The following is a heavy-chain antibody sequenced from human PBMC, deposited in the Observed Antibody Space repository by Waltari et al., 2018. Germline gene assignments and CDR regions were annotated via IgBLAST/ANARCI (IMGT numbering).Heavy chain of an antibody. CDR1: GFTFSTYW. CDR3: VRDEPGDGLDY. D-gene: IGHD7-27*01. V-gene: IGHV3-74*01. J-gene: IGHJ4*02. Sequence: EVQLVESGGALVQPGGSLRLSCATSGFTFSTYWMHWVRQAPGKGLMWVAQIESEESRTTYAESVKGRFTISRDNAKNTVYLQMNSLRDEDTAVYYCVRDEPGDGLDYWGQGTLVTVSS. CDR2: IESEESRT.